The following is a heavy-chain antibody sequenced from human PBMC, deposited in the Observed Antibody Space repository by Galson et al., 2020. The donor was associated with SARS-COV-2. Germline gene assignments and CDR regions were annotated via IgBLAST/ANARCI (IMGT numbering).Heavy chain of an antibody. V-gene: IGHV3-23*01. CDR3: VLGNYGDYVDYYYYGMDV. Sequence: GGSLRLSCAASGFTFSSYAMSWVRQAPGKGLEWVSAISGSGGSTYYADSVKGRFTISRDNSKNTLYLQMNSLRAEDTAVYYCVLGNYGDYVDYYYYGMDVWGQGTTVTVSS. J-gene: IGHJ6*02. CDR2: ISGSGGST. CDR1: GFTFSSYA. D-gene: IGHD4-17*01.